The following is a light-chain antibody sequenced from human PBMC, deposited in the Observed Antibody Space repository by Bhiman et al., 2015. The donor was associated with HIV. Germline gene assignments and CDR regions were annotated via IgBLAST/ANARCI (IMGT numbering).Light chain of an antibody. CDR1: KLGDQY. CDR3: QAWDTSSII. V-gene: IGLV3-1*01. J-gene: IGLJ2*01. CDR2: QDT. Sequence: SYDLTQPPSVSVSPGQTASIACSADKLGDQYVTWYQQRPGQSPVMVIYQDTKRPSGIPERFSGSNSGHTATLTISGTQPMDEADYYCQAWDTSSIIFGGGTKVAVL.